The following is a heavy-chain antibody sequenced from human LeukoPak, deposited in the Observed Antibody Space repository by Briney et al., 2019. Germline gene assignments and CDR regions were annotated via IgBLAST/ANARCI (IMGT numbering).Heavy chain of an antibody. J-gene: IGHJ4*02. V-gene: IGHV4-39*07. D-gene: IGHD1-26*01. CDR2: IYYSGST. Sequence: SETLSLTCTVPGGSISSSSYYWGWIRQPPGKGLEWIGSIYYSGSTYYNPSLKSRVTISVDTSKNQFSLKLSSVTAADAAVYYCARVSLVGASQYFDYWGQGTLVTVSS. CDR3: ARVSLVGASQYFDY. CDR1: GGSISSSSYY.